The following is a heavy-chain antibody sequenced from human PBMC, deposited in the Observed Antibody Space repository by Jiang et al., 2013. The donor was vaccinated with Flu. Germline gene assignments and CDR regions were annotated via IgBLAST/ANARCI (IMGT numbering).Heavy chain of an antibody. CDR2: ISSSGSYT. J-gene: IGHJ4*02. D-gene: IGHD2-15*01. CDR3: ARRYCSGGSCYPMTFDY. V-gene: IGHV3-11*06. CDR1: GFTFSDYY. Sequence: VQLVESGGGLVKPGGSLRLSCATSGFTFSDYYMNWIRQAPGKGLEWVSHISSSGSYTNYADSVKGRFTISRDNAKNSLYLLMNSLRAEDTAVYYCARRYCSGGSCYPMTFDYWGQGTLVTVSS.